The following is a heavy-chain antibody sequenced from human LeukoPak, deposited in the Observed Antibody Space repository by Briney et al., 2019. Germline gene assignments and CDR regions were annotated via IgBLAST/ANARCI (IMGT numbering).Heavy chain of an antibody. Sequence: GGSLRLSCSASGFTFSSYAMSWVRQAPGKGLEWVSAISGSGGSTYYADSVKGRFTISRDNSKNPLYLQMNSLRAEDTTVYYCASCHSGYDLAWRFDYWGQGTLVTVSS. V-gene: IGHV3-23*01. J-gene: IGHJ4*02. D-gene: IGHD5-12*01. CDR1: GFTFSSYA. CDR2: ISGSGGST. CDR3: ASCHSGYDLAWRFDY.